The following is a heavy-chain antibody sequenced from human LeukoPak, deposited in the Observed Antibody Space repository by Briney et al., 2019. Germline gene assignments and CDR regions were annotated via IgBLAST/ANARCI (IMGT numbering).Heavy chain of an antibody. V-gene: IGHV6-1*01. CDR3: ARTQAGIAAAGTGAFDI. CDR1: GDSVSINSAA. J-gene: IGHJ3*02. Sequence: SPTLSLTCAISGDSVSINSAAWNWISQSPARGLEWLASTYYRSKWYNDYAVSVKSRITINPDTSKNQFSLQLNSVTPEDTAVYYCARTQAGIAAAGTGAFDIWGQGTMVTVSS. CDR2: TYYRSKWYN. D-gene: IGHD6-13*01.